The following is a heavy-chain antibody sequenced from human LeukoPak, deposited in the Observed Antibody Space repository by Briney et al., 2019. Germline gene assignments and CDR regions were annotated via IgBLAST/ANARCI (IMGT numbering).Heavy chain of an antibody. D-gene: IGHD6-13*01. CDR1: GFASSSYS. CDR2: ISSSSSYI. Sequence: GGSLRLSCAASGFASSSYSMNWVRQAPGKGLEWVSSISSSSSYIYYADSVKGRFTISRDNAKNSLYLQMNSLRAEDTAVYYCARVQYSSSWLSDYYYYGMDVWGQGTTVTVSS. CDR3: ARVQYSSSWLSDYYYYGMDV. V-gene: IGHV3-21*01. J-gene: IGHJ6*02.